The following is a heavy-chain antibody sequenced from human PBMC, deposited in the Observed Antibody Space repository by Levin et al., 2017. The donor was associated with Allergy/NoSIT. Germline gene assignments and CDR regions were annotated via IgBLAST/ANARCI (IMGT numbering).Heavy chain of an antibody. D-gene: IGHD5-18*01. CDR3: ARRTRGYSYGVDY. J-gene: IGHJ4*02. Sequence: GESLKISCKASGYTFTGYYMHWVRQAPGQGLEWMGWINPNSGGTNYAQKFQGRVTMTRDTSISTAYMELSRLRSDDTAVYYCARRTRGYSYGVDYWGQGTLVTVSS. CDR2: INPNSGGT. V-gene: IGHV1-2*02. CDR1: GYTFTGYY.